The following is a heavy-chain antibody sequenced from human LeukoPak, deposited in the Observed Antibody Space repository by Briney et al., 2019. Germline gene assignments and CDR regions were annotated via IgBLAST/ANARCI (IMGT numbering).Heavy chain of an antibody. Sequence: GGSLRLSCAASGFTFSSYGMHWVRQAPGKGLEWVSSISGSGDSTDYADSVKGRFTISRDNSKNTLYLQMNSLRVEDTAVYYCAKDHFPRRVGYNGGESDYWGQGTLVTISS. J-gene: IGHJ4*02. V-gene: IGHV3-23*01. D-gene: IGHD5-24*01. CDR1: GFTFSSYG. CDR3: AKDHFPRRVGYNGGESDY. CDR2: ISGSGDST.